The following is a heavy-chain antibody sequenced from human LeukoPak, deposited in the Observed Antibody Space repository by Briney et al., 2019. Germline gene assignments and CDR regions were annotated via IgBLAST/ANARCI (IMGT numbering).Heavy chain of an antibody. CDR3: ARVTKGATNIAEADSGPDW. J-gene: IGHJ4*02. CDR2: INPDSGGT. CDR1: GYTFTGYY. Sequence: GASVKVSCKASGYTFTGYYVHWVRQAPGQGLEWMGRINPDSGGTNYAQKFQGRVTMTRDTSISTAYMELSRLRSDDTAVYYRARVTKGATNIAEADSGPDWWGQGTLVTVSS. V-gene: IGHV1-2*06. D-gene: IGHD6-19*01.